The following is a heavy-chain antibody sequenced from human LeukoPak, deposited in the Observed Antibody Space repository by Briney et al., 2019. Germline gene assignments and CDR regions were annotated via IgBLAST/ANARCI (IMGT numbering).Heavy chain of an antibody. Sequence: NPSETLSLTCTVSGGSISNDYWSWIRQPPGRGLEWIGYIYYSGSTNYNPSLKSRVTISVDTSKNQFSLKLSSVTAADTAVYYCVRLRHTSGYRIDFWGQGTLVTVSS. V-gene: IGHV4-59*01. J-gene: IGHJ4*02. CDR3: VRLRHTSGYRIDF. CDR1: GGSISNDY. CDR2: IYYSGST. D-gene: IGHD3-22*01.